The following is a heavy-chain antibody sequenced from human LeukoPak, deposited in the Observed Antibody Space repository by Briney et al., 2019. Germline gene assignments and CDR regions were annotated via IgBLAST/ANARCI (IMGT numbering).Heavy chain of an antibody. CDR2: IYTSGST. D-gene: IGHD2-15*01. CDR1: GTSISSYY. J-gene: IGHJ6*02. CDR3: ARGHGYCSGGSCLHYYYYYGMDV. Sequence: SETLSLTCAVSGTSISSYYWSWIRQPAGKGLEWIGRIYTSGSTNYNPSLKSRVTMSVDTSKNQFSLKLSSVTAADTAVYYCARGHGYCSGGSCLHYYYYYGMDVWGQGTTVTVSS. V-gene: IGHV4-4*07.